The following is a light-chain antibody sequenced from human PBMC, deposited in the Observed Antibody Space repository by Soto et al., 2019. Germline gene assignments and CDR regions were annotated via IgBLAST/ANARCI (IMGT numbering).Light chain of an antibody. J-gene: IGLJ1*01. V-gene: IGLV2-14*03. CDR2: DVS. Sequence: QSALTQPASVSGSPGQSITISCTGTSSDVGAYNFVSWYQQHPGKVPKLMIFDVSSRPSGVSDRFSGSKSGNTASLTISGLQAEDEGDYYCSSYTRSSTHVCGSGTKLTVL. CDR3: SSYTRSSTHV. CDR1: SSDVGAYNF.